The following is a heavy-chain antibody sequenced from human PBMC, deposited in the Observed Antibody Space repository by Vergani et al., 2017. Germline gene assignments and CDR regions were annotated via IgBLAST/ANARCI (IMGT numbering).Heavy chain of an antibody. V-gene: IGHV3-23*01. CDR3: AKDQIAASGAVAGPGYYFDY. CDR1: GFTFSSYA. J-gene: IGHJ4*02. Sequence: EVQLLESGGGFVQPGGSLRLSCAASGFTFSSYAMSWVRQAPGKGLEWVSAISGSGGSTYYADSVKGRFTISRDNSKNTLYLQMNSLRAEDTAVYYCAKDQIAASGAVAGPGYYFDYWGQGTLVTVSS. CDR2: ISGSGGST. D-gene: IGHD6-19*01.